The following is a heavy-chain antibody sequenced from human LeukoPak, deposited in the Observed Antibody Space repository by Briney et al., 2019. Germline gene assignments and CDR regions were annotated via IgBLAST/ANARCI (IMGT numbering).Heavy chain of an antibody. CDR1: GFTFSSNS. CDR3: ARDHIYAFDT. D-gene: IGHD2-21*01. Sequence: GGSLRLSCVASGFTFSSNSMNWVRQAPGKGLEWVSYISNTGGIIYYADSVKGRFTISRDNAKNSLYLQMNSLRDEDTAVYYCARDHIYAFDTWGQGTMVTVSS. J-gene: IGHJ3*02. CDR2: ISNTGGII. V-gene: IGHV3-48*02.